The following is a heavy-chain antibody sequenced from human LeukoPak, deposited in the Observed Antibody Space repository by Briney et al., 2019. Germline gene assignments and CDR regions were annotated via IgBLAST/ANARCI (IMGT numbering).Heavy chain of an antibody. Sequence: GGSLRLSCTASGFTFTNSWMSWVRLAPGKGLEWVATIRSDASYRHYADSVRGRFTIPRDNAKSSLYLEMNTLRVDDTAVYYCADLGYSDCGQGTLVTVS. J-gene: IGHJ4*02. CDR2: IRSDASYR. CDR1: GFTFTNSW. CDR3: ADLGYSD. V-gene: IGHV3-7*01. D-gene: IGHD5-18*01.